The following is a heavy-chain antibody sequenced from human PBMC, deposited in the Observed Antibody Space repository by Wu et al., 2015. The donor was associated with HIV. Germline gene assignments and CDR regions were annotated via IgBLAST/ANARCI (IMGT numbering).Heavy chain of an antibody. CDR2: IMAAFGAT. D-gene: IGHD1-26*01. Sequence: QVQVVQSGAEVREPGSSVKVSCKTSGGSLSAYTISWVRQAPGQGLEWMGGIMAAFGATNYAQQFQGRVTITTDESTSTVYMEMSSLRSEDTAVYYCATASVGAPNRLDSWGQGTLVTVSS. J-gene: IGHJ4*02. CDR1: GGSLSAYT. CDR3: ATASVGAPNRLDS. V-gene: IGHV1-69*05.